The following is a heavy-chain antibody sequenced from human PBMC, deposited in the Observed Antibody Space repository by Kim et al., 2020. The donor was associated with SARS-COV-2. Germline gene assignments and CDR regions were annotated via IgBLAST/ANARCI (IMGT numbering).Heavy chain of an antibody. D-gene: IGHD6-19*01. CDR3: ASWGIAVAGGDYYYGMDV. CDR1: GYTLTELS. CDR2: FDPEDGET. Sequence: ASVKVSCKVSGYTLTELSMHWVRQAPGKGLEWMGGFDPEDGETIYAQKFQGRVTMTEDTSTDTAYMELSSLRSEDTAVYYCASWGIAVAGGDYYYGMDVWGQGTTVTVSS. V-gene: IGHV1-24*01. J-gene: IGHJ6*02.